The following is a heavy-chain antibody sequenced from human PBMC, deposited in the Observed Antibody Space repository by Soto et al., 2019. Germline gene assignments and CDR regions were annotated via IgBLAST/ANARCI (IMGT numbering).Heavy chain of an antibody. D-gene: IGHD3-10*02. J-gene: IGHJ4*02. V-gene: IGHV4-59*01. CDR2: IYNSGST. CDR1: GGSISVYY. Sequence: SETLSLTCTVSGGSISVYYWSWIRQPPGKGLEWIGYIYNSGSTNSNPSLKSRVTISVDTSKNQFSLNLSSVTAADTAVYYCARVLSGVVDHHFDYWGQGTLVTVS. CDR3: ARVLSGVVDHHFDY.